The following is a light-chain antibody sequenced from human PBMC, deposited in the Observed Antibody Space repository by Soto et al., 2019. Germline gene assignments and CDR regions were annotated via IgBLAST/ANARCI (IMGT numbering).Light chain of an antibody. V-gene: IGKV3-20*01. CDR1: QSVSSY. Sequence: EIVFTQSPSTLSLSPGERATLSCRASQSVSSYLAWYQQKPGQAPRLLIYDASNRATGIPDRFSGSGSGTDFTLTISRLEPEDFAVYYCQQYGSSPPTFGQGTKVDNK. CDR3: QQYGSSPPT. CDR2: DAS. J-gene: IGKJ1*01.